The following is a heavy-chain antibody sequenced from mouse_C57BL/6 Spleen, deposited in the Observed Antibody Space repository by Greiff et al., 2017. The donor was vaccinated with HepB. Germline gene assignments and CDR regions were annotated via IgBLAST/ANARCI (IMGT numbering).Heavy chain of an antibody. CDR1: GFTFSSYA. CDR3: ARDRRDYYAPYYYAMDY. Sequence: DVKLVESGGGLVKPGGSLKLSCAASGFTFSSYAMSWVRQTPEKRLEWVATISDGGSYTYYPDNVKGRFTISRDNAKNNLYLQMSHLKSEDTAMYYCARDRRDYYAPYYYAMDYWGQGTSVTVSS. V-gene: IGHV5-4*01. CDR2: ISDGGSYT. J-gene: IGHJ4*01. D-gene: IGHD1-1*01.